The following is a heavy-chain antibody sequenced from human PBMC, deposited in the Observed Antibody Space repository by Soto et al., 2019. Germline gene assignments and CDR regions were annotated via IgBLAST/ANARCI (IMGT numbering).Heavy chain of an antibody. J-gene: IGHJ5*02. CDR2: INYSGST. V-gene: IGHV4-39*01. CDR1: GGSISGSDYY. D-gene: IGHD2-15*01. Sequence: QLQLQESGPGLVKASETLSLTCTVSGGSISGSDYYWGWIRQPQGKGLEWIGSINYSGSTHYNPSLKSRVTISVDTSKNQVSLRLSSVTAADTAVYYCARTIYCTTGSCYRFDPWGQGTLVTVSS. CDR3: ARTIYCTTGSCYRFDP.